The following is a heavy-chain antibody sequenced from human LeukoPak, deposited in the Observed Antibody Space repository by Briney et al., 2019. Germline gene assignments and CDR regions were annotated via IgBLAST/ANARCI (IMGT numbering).Heavy chain of an antibody. J-gene: IGHJ4*02. V-gene: IGHV7-4-1*02. CDR3: ARAQAGIADSVEDY. CDR2: INTNTGNP. D-gene: IGHD6-13*01. Sequence: GASVKVSCKASGYTFTSYAMNWVRQAPGQGLEWMGWINTNTGNPTYAQGFTGRFVFSLDTSISTAYLQISSLTAEDTAVYYCARAQAGIADSVEDYWGQGTLVTVSS. CDR1: GYTFTSYA.